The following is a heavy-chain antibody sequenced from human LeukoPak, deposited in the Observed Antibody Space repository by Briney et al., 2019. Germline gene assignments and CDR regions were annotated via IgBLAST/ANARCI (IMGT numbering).Heavy chain of an antibody. CDR3: ARGIAPLAY. J-gene: IGHJ4*02. CDR1: GGSISSYY. CDR2: IYYGGST. Sequence: PSETLSLTCTVSGGSISSYYWSWIRQPPGKGLEWIGYIYYGGSTNYNPSLKGRVTISFETSKNQFSLKLSSVTAADTAVYYCARGIAPLAYWGQGTLVTVSS. D-gene: IGHD2-15*01. V-gene: IGHV4-59*01.